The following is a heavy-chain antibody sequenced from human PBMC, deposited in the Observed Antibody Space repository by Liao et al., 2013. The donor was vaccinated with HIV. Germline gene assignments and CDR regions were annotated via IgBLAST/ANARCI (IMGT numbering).Heavy chain of an antibody. CDR1: GGSISSGSYY. V-gene: IGHV4-61*02. J-gene: IGHJ4*02. CDR2: IYTSGST. Sequence: QVQLQESGPGLVEPSQTLSLTCTVSGGSISSGSYYWSWIRQPAGKGLEWIGRIYTSGSTNYNPSLKSRVTISVDTSKNQFSLKLSSVTAADTAVFYCARDDSSGYCLDYWGQGTLVTVSS. D-gene: IGHD3-22*01. CDR3: ARDDSSGYCLDY.